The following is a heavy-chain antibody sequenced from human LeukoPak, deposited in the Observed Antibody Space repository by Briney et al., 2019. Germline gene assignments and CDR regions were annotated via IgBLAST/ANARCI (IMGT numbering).Heavy chain of an antibody. V-gene: IGHV1-18*01. CDR1: GYTFITYG. CDR3: ARDPDDIVVVPAASVDY. Sequence: ASVKVSCKASGYTFITYGISWVRQAPGQGLEWMGWISAYNGNTKYAQKFQGRVTMTTETSTSTAYMELRSLTSDDTAVYYCARDPDDIVVVPAASVDYWGQGTLVTVSS. J-gene: IGHJ4*02. CDR2: ISAYNGNT. D-gene: IGHD2-2*01.